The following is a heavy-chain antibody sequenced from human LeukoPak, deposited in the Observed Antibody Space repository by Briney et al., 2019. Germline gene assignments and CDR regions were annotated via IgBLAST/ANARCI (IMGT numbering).Heavy chain of an antibody. J-gene: IGHJ6*03. CDR1: GGSISSYY. CDR2: IYYSGST. V-gene: IGHV4-59*12. D-gene: IGHD1-1*01. CDR3: ARVSTGTTSPFWYHYYYMDV. Sequence: SETLSLTCTVSGGSISSYYWSWIRQPPGKGLEWIGYIYYSGSTNYNPSLKSRVTMSVDTSKNQFSLKLSSVTAADTAVYYCARVSTGTTSPFWYHYYYMDVWGKGTTVTIS.